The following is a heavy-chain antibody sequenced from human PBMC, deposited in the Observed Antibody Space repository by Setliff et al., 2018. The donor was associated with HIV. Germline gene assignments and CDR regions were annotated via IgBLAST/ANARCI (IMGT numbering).Heavy chain of an antibody. CDR3: ARHRQISDWFDP. V-gene: IGHV4-34*01. CDR2: MNSKGES. CDR1: GGSFSGYY. J-gene: IGHJ5*02. Sequence: SETLSLTCAVYGGSFSGYYWSWIRQPPGKGLEWIGIMNSKGESFYNASFTNGVLISIDTSKNRFSLTMTSVTAADTAIYYGARHRQISDWFDPWGQGILVTVSS. D-gene: IGHD3-10*01.